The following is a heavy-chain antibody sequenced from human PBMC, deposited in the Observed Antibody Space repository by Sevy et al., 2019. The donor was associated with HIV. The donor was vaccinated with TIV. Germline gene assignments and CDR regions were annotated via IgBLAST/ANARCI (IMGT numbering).Heavy chain of an antibody. D-gene: IGHD4-17*01. V-gene: IGHV1-69*13. J-gene: IGHJ5*02. Sequence: ASVKVSCKASGGTFNTYSINWVRQAPGQGLEWVGRFIPFSPTADVAQSFQGRVTITADESTDTAFMELSSLRSDDTAVHYCARGPTTVTSNWFDPWGQGTLVTVSS. CDR2: FIPFSPTA. CDR3: ARGPTTVTSNWFDP. CDR1: GGTFNTYS.